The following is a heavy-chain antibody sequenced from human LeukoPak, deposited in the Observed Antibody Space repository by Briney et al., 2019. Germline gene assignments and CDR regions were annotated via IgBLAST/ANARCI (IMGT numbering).Heavy chain of an antibody. D-gene: IGHD1-20*01. V-gene: IGHV3-30*03. J-gene: IGHJ4*02. CDR1: GFTFSSYG. Sequence: PGGSLRLSCAASGFTFSSYGMHWVRQAPGKGLEWVAVISYDGSNKYYADSVKGRFTISRDNSKNTLYLQMNSLRAEDTAVYYCAGVHQDNWNGDLDYWGQGTLVTVSS. CDR3: AGVHQDNWNGDLDY. CDR2: ISYDGSNK.